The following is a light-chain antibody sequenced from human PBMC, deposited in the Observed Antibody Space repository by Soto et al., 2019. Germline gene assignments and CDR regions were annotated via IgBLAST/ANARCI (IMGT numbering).Light chain of an antibody. CDR1: QGISNY. Sequence: DIQMTQSPSSLSASVGDRVTITCRASQGISNYLAWYQQKPGKVPKLLIYAASTLQSGVPTRFSGSGSGTDFTLTISSLQPEDVATYYCQKYNSAPPLTFGGGTKVEIK. V-gene: IGKV1-27*01. CDR3: QKYNSAPPLT. J-gene: IGKJ4*01. CDR2: AAS.